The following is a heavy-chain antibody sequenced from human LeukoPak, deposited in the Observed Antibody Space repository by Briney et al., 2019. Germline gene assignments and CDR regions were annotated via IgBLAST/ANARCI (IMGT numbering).Heavy chain of an antibody. CDR3: ARADYDSSGYLRYFDY. CDR2: IYYSGTT. D-gene: IGHD3-22*01. Sequence: SETLSLTCTVSGVSISSGGFYWSWIRQHPGKGLEWIGYIYYSGTTYYNPSLKSRVTISVDTSKNQFPLKLSSVTAADTAVYYCARADYDSSGYLRYFDYWGQGTLVTVSS. J-gene: IGHJ4*02. CDR1: GVSISSGGFY. V-gene: IGHV4-31*03.